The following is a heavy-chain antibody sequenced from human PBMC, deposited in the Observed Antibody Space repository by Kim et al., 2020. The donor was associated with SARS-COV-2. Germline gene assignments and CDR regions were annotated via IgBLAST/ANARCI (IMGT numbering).Heavy chain of an antibody. Sequence: VDSVKGRFTISRDNAKNSLYLQMNSLRAEDTAVYYCARLRYGSGKYYFDYWGQGTLVTVSS. CDR3: ARLRYGSGKYYFDY. V-gene: IGHV3-7*03. D-gene: IGHD3-10*01. J-gene: IGHJ4*02.